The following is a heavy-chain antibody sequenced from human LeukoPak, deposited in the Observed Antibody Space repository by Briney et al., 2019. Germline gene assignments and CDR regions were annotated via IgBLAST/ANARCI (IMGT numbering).Heavy chain of an antibody. CDR1: GFTFSSYS. D-gene: IGHD1-26*01. Sequence: PGGSLRLSCAASGFTFSSYSMNWVRQAPGKGLEWVSSISSSSSYIYYADSVKGRFTISRDNAKNSLYLQMNSLRADDTAVYYCARDLRVGATGGGFDYWGQGTLVTVSS. CDR3: ARDLRVGATGGGFDY. CDR2: ISSSSSYI. V-gene: IGHV3-21*01. J-gene: IGHJ4*02.